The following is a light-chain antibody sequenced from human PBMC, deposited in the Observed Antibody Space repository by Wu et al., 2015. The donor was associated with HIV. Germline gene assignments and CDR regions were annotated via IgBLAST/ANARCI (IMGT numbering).Light chain of an antibody. CDR3: QQRGNWPLFS. Sequence: VLTQSPGTLSLSPGERATLSCSVSESVSGYLAWYQQRPGQPPTLLIYGASYRAAGIPDRFSGSGSGTDFSLTIRRLEPEDFAVYYCQQRGNWPLFSFGPGTKVDIK. V-gene: IGKV3-11*01. CDR1: ESVSGY. CDR2: GAS. J-gene: IGKJ3*01.